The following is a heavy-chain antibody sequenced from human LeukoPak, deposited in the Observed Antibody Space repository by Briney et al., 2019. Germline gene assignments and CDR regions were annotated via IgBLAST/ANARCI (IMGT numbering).Heavy chain of an antibody. J-gene: IGHJ4*02. CDR1: GYTFSSYG. V-gene: IGHV1-18*01. CDR2: ISGYNGNT. CDR3: VIQVDIPMALPDY. D-gene: IGHD5-18*01. Sequence: ASVKVSCKASGYTFSSYGITWVRQAPGQGLEWMGWISGYNGNTDYAQKLQGRVTMTTDTSTSTAYMELRSLRSDDTAVYYCVIQVDIPMALPDYWGQGTLVTVSS.